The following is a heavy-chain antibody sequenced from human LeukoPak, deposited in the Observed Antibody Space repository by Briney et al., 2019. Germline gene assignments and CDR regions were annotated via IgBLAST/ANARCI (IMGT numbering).Heavy chain of an antibody. Sequence: PGGSLRLSCVASGFTFSAYNINWVRQAPGKGLEWVSYISSSSTTIYYADSVKGRFTISRDNAKNSLLLQMNSLRDEDTAVYFCARDRDWIFDYWGQGTLVTVSS. J-gene: IGHJ4*02. D-gene: IGHD3/OR15-3a*01. CDR2: ISSSSTTI. CDR3: ARDRDWIFDY. V-gene: IGHV3-48*02. CDR1: GFTFSAYN.